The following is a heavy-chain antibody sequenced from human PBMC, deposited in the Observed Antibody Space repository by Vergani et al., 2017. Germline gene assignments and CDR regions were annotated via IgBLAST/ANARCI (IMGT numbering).Heavy chain of an antibody. Sequence: QVQLEESGGGVVQPGRSLRLSCAGSGFTLSSHAMHWVRQAPGKGLEWVAFIWYDGSKEYHADSVKGRFTISRDNSKNTLFLQMNSLRPEDTAVYYCARDTVTGSRYFDYWGQGTLVTVSS. CDR2: IWYDGSKE. CDR3: ARDTVTGSRYFDY. J-gene: IGHJ4*02. CDR1: GFTLSSHA. D-gene: IGHD6-19*01. V-gene: IGHV3-33*01.